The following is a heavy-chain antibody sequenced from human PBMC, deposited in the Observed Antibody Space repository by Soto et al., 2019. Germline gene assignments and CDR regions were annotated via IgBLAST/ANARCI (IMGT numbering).Heavy chain of an antibody. CDR2: VYNSGST. Sequence: SETLSPTCTVSGGSISSNYWTWIRQPPGKGLEWIGYVYNSGSTNYNPSLKSRVTISEDTSKSQFSLKVNSMTAADTAVYYCARYRREAVAGYTLDNWGQGILVTVSS. V-gene: IGHV4-59*01. CDR1: GGSISSNY. J-gene: IGHJ4*02. D-gene: IGHD6-13*01. CDR3: ARYRREAVAGYTLDN.